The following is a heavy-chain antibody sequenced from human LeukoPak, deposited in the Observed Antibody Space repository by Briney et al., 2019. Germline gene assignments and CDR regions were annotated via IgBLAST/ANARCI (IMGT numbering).Heavy chain of an antibody. CDR2: INSDGSSI. D-gene: IGHD3-22*01. V-gene: IGHV3-74*01. CDR1: GFTFSTYW. Sequence: GGSLRLSCAASGFTFSTYWMHWVRQAPGKGLAWVAPINSDGSSISYADTVKGRFTISRDNAKKTLFLQMNSLRAEDTAVYCCASFKYDSSGTFDYWGQGTLVTVSS. J-gene: IGHJ4*02. CDR3: ASFKYDSSGTFDY.